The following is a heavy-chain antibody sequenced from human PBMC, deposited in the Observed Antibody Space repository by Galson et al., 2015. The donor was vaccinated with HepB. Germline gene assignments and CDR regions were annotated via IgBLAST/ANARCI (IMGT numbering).Heavy chain of an antibody. Sequence: SCKASGYTFTGYYMHWVRQAPGQGLEWMGRINPNSGGTNYAQKFQGRVTMTRDTSISTAYMELSRLRSDDTAVYYCARTYYYDSSGYYASQNYYYYMDVWGKGTTVTVSS. CDR3: ARTYYYDSSGYYASQNYYYYMDV. V-gene: IGHV1-2*06. D-gene: IGHD3-22*01. J-gene: IGHJ6*03. CDR1: GYTFTGYY. CDR2: INPNSGGT.